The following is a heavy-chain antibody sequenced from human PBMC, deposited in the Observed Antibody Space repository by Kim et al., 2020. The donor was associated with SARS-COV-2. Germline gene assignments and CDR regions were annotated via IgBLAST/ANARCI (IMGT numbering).Heavy chain of an antibody. J-gene: IGHJ3*02. Sequence: SETLSLTCAVYGGSFSGYYWSWIRQPPGKGLEWIGEINHSGSTNYNPSLKSRVTISVDTSKNQFSLKLSSVTAADTAVYYCARFTRYYYDSSGLKGPPPDAFDIWGQGTMVTVSS. CDR3: ARFTRYYYDSSGLKGPPPDAFDI. CDR1: GGSFSGYY. CDR2: INHSGST. D-gene: IGHD3-22*01. V-gene: IGHV4-34*01.